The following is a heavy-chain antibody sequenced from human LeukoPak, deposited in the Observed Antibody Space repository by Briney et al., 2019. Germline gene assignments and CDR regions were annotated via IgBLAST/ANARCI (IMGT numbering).Heavy chain of an antibody. D-gene: IGHD4-17*01. V-gene: IGHV3-23*01. CDR2: IRGRGGST. CDR1: GFTFSSYA. CDR3: AKEIRNDYGDYGGAFDI. J-gene: IGHJ3*02. Sequence: PGGSLRLSCAASGFTFSSYAMSCVRQAQGKGLEWVSAIRGRGGSTYYADSVKGRFTISRDNSKNTMYLQMNSLRAEDTAVYYCAKEIRNDYGDYGGAFDIWGQGTMVTVSS.